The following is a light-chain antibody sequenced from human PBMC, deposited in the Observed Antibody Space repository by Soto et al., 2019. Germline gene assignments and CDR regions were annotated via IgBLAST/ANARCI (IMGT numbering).Light chain of an antibody. CDR1: SSNIGADYD. CDR2: GNT. V-gene: IGLV1-40*01. Sequence: QAVVTQPPSVSGAPGQRVTLSCTGSSSNIGADYDVHWYQQLPGTAPKLLIYGNTNRPSGVPDRFSGSKSGTSASLAITGLQAEDEADYYCQSYDSSLSAVVFGGGTKLTVL. CDR3: QSYDSSLSAVV. J-gene: IGLJ2*01.